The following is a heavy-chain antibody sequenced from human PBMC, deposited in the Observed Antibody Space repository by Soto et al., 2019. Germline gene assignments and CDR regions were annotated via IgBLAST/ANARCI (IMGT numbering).Heavy chain of an antibody. Sequence: NPSETLSLTCTVAGGSTRNYYWSWIRQPPGKGLERIGYVYYTGSTNYIPSLESRVTISVDPSNRQFSLTLNSLTAAVTAIYDLARAIRSRRFSQLVYWGPGIQVEVSS. CDR1: GGSTRNYY. CDR2: VYYTGST. CDR3: ARAIRSRRFSQLVY. V-gene: IGHV4-59*01. J-gene: IGHJ4*02. D-gene: IGHD2-15*01.